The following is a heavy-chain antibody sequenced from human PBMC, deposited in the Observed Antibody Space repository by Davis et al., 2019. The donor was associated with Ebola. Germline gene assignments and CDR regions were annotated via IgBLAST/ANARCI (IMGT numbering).Heavy chain of an antibody. J-gene: IGHJ4*02. CDR1: GNTISTYT. CDR2: IIPVFRTA. V-gene: IGHV1-69*13. Sequence: AASVKVSCKASGNTISTYTIDWVRQAPGQGLEWMGGIIPVFRTASYAQKFQGRVTITADESTRTAYMELNGLRSEDTAVYFCAHLGPQRYCSGGGCHGYLDYWGQGTLVTVSS. CDR3: AHLGPQRYCSGGGCHGYLDY. D-gene: IGHD2-15*01.